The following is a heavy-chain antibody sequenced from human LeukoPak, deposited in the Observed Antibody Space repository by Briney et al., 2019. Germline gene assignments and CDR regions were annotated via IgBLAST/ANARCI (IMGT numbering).Heavy chain of an antibody. CDR2: ISSTSGYI. V-gene: IGHV3-21*01. J-gene: IGHJ4*02. D-gene: IGHD3-10*01. Sequence: PGGSLRLSCAASGFTFSSYAMSWVRQAPGKGLEWVSSISSTSGYIYYADSLKGRFTISGDNAKNSLYLQMNSLRAEDTAVYYCARGRGGNYFDYWGQGTLVTVSS. CDR1: GFTFSSYA. CDR3: ARGRGGNYFDY.